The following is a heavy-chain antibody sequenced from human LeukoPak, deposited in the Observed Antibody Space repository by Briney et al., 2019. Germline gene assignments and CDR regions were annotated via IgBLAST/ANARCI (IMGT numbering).Heavy chain of an antibody. CDR3: AKDGIVVVVAAKGYYYMDV. CDR2: IRVSGGST. J-gene: IGHJ6*03. Sequence: GGSLRLSCAASEFTFSSYSMNWVRQAQGKGLDWVSAIRVSGGSTSYADSVKGRFTISRDNSKNTLYLQMNSLRAEDTAVYYCAKDGIVVVVAAKGYYYMDVWGKGTTVTVSS. V-gene: IGHV3-23*01. D-gene: IGHD2-15*01. CDR1: EFTFSSYS.